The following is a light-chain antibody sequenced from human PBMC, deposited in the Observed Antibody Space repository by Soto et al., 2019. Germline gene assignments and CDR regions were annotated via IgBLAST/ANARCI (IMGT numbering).Light chain of an antibody. CDR1: HSVSSSF. Sequence: EIVLMQSPGTLSLSPGERATLSCRASHSVSSSFLAWYQRQPGQAPRLLIYGASTRATGIPDRFSGGGSGTDFTLTISSLEPEDFAVYYCQQYESSPWTFGQGTTVEIK. V-gene: IGKV3-20*01. CDR2: GAS. CDR3: QQYESSPWT. J-gene: IGKJ1*01.